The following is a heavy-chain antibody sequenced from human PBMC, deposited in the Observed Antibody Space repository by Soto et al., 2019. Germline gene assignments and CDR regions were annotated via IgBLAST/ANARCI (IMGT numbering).Heavy chain of an antibody. J-gene: IGHJ4*02. D-gene: IGHD2-15*01. CDR3: AKKGIVVVVQPSATDY. CDR2: ISGSGGST. CDR1: GFTFSSYA. Sequence: GGSLRLSCAASGFTFSSYAMSWVRQAPGKGLEWVSAISGSGGSTYYADSVKGRFTISRDNSKNTLYLQMNSLRAEDTAVYYCAKKGIVVVVQPSATDYWSQGTLVTVSS. V-gene: IGHV3-23*01.